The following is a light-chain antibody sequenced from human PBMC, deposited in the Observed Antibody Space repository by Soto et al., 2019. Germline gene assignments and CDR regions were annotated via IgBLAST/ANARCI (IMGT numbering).Light chain of an antibody. CDR2: SNN. Sequence: QAVVTQPPSASGTPGQRVTMSCSGSSSNIGSNSVNWYQQVPGTAPKLLIHSNNQRPSGVPDRFSGSKSGTSASLAISGLQSEDEADYCCAAWDDSLNGWVFGGGTKVTVL. V-gene: IGLV1-44*01. CDR1: SSNIGSNS. CDR3: AAWDDSLNGWV. J-gene: IGLJ3*02.